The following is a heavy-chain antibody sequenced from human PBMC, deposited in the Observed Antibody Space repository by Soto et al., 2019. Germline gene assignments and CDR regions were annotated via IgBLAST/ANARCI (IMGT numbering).Heavy chain of an antibody. CDR2: INAGNGNT. J-gene: IGHJ4*02. CDR1: GYTFTSYY. Sequence: ASVKVSCKASGYTFTSYYMHWVRQAPGQRLEWMGWINAGNGNTKYSQKFQGRVTITRDTSASTAYMELSSLRPEDTAVYYCAILYDILTDGVWGQGTLVTVSS. CDR3: AILYDILTDGV. V-gene: IGHV1-3*01. D-gene: IGHD3-9*01.